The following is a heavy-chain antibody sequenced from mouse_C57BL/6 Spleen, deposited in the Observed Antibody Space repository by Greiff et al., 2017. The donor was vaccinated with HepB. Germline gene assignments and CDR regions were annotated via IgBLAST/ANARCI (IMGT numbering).Heavy chain of an antibody. J-gene: IGHJ1*03. CDR3: ARSITTPRYFDV. Sequence: QVTLKESGAELARPGASVKLSCKASGYTFTSYGISWVKQRTGQGLEWIGEIYPRSGNTYYNEKFKGKATLTADKSSSTAYMELRSLTSEDSAVYFCARSITTPRYFDVWGTGTTVTVSS. D-gene: IGHD1-2*01. CDR1: GYTFTSYG. V-gene: IGHV1-81*01. CDR2: IYPRSGNT.